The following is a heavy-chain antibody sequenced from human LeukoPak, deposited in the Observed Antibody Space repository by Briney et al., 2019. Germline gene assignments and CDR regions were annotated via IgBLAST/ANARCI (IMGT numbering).Heavy chain of an antibody. J-gene: IGHJ4*02. D-gene: IGHD1-26*01. CDR1: GYAFTSYY. CDR3: ARDRYSGSYFN. V-gene: IGHV1-46*01. Sequence: GASVKVSFKASGYAFTSYYIHWVRQAPGQGREGMGIINPNGGSTNYAQKFQGRVTMSRDTSTSTVYMELSSLRSEDTAAYYCARDRYSGSYFNWGQGTLVTVSS. CDR2: INPNGGST.